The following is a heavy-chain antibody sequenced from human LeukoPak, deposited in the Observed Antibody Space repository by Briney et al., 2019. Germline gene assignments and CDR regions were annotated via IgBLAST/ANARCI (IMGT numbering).Heavy chain of an antibody. V-gene: IGHV3-9*03. J-gene: IGHJ3*02. CDR1: GFTFDVYA. D-gene: IGHD1-20*01. Sequence: GGSLRLSCAASGFTFDVYAMHWVRQAPGKGLEWVSGISWNSGSIGYADSVKGRFTISRDNAKNSLYLQMNSLRAEDMALYYCAKGESGYNWILGAFDIWGQGTMVTVSS. CDR2: ISWNSGSI. CDR3: AKGESGYNWILGAFDI.